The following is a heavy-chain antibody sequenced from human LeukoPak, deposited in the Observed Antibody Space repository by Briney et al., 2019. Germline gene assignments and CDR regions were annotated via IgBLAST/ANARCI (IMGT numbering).Heavy chain of an antibody. CDR1: GGSISSYY. CDR2: IYYSGST. D-gene: IGHD3-10*01. Sequence: SETLSLTCTVSGGSISSYYWSWIRQPPGKGLEWIGYIYYSGSTNYNPSLKSRVTISVDTSKNQFSLKLSSVTAADTAVYYCARDRGFESYASDIRGQGTMVTVSS. J-gene: IGHJ3*02. V-gene: IGHV4-59*01. CDR3: ARDRGFESYASDI.